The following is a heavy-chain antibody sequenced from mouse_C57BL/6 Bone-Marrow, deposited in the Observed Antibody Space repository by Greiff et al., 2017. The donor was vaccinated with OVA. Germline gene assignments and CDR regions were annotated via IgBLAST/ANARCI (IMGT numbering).Heavy chain of an antibody. CDR1: GYTFTSYW. J-gene: IGHJ3*01. V-gene: IGHV1-50*01. CDR3: ASAVFAY. Sequence: QVQLQQSGAELVKPGASVKLSCKASGYTFTSYWMQWVKQRPGQGLEWIGEIDPSGSYTNYNQKFKGKATLTVDTSSSTAYMQLSSLTSEDSAVYYCASAVFAYWGQGTLVTVSA. CDR2: IDPSGSYT.